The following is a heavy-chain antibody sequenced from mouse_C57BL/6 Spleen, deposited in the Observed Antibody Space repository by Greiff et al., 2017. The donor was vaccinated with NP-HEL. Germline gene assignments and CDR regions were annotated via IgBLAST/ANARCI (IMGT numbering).Heavy chain of an antibody. CDR2: IDPENGDT. V-gene: IGHV14-4*01. D-gene: IGHD2-4*01. CDR1: GFNIKDDY. CDR3: TTDDYDAVFAY. J-gene: IGHJ3*01. Sequence: VQLQQSGAELVRPGASVKLSCTASGFNIKDDYMHWVKQRPEHGLEWIGWIDPENGDTEYASKFQGKATITADTSSNTAYLHLSSLTSEDTAVYYCTTDDYDAVFAYWGLGTLVTVSA.